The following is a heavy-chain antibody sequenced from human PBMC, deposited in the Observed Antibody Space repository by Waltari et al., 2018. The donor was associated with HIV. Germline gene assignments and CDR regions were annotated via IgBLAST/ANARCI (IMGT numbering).Heavy chain of an antibody. CDR2: IYYSGGT. V-gene: IGHV4-59*01. CDR3: ARGHIYKCGGDCYSVWDWYFDL. CDR1: GGSISSYY. J-gene: IGHJ2*01. D-gene: IGHD2-21*01. Sequence: QVQLQESGPGLVKPSETLSLTCTVSGGSISSYYWSWIRQPPGKGLECIGYIYYSGGTNSNPSLKSRVTISVDTSKTQFSLKLSSVTAADTAVYYCARGHIYKCGGDCYSVWDWYFDLWGRGTLVTVSS.